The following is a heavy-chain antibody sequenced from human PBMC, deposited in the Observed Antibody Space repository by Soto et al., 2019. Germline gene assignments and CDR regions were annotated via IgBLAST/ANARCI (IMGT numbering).Heavy chain of an antibody. D-gene: IGHD4-17*01. CDR2: IYYSGST. V-gene: IGHV4-39*01. J-gene: IGHJ6*03. CDR3: GRLPTFYGDYEPHYYYYMDV. Sequence: QLQLQESGPGLVKPSETLSLTCTVSGGSISSSSYYWGWIRQPPGKGLEWIGSIYYSGSTYYNPSLKSRVNIPVHTSKNQFSRELGSVTAADTAVYYCGRLPTFYGDYEPHYYYYMDVWGKGATVIVSS. CDR1: GGSISSSSYY.